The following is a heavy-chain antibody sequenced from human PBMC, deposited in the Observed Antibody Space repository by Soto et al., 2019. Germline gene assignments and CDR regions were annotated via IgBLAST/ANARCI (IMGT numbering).Heavy chain of an antibody. J-gene: IGHJ6*02. CDR1: GGTFNNFA. Sequence: QVQLVQSGAEVKKPGSSVKVSCQASGGTFNNFAFTWVRQAPGQGLEWLGGIMPVFHTTNIAQTFQDRITVTADAFTTTFYMEMTSLRYDATAVYYCATATISPVSATLYHYGMDVWGQGTTVTVSS. V-gene: IGHV1-69*01. D-gene: IGHD6-25*01. CDR3: ATATISPVSATLYHYGMDV. CDR2: IMPVFHTT.